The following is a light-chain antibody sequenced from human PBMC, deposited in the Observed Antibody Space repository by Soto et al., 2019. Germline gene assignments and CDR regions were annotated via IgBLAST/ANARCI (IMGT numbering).Light chain of an antibody. CDR3: QQYGNSPIT. CDR1: QSVSTF. J-gene: IGKJ5*01. V-gene: IGKV3-20*01. Sequence: EIVLTQSPATLSLSPGGRATLSCRASQSVSTFLAWYQLKPGQAPRLLIYDASSRATGIPDRFSGSGSGTDFTLTISRLEPEDFAVYYCQQYGNSPITFGQGTRLEIK. CDR2: DAS.